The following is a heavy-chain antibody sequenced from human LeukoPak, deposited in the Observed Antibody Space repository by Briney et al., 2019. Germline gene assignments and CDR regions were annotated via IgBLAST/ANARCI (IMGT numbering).Heavy chain of an antibody. V-gene: IGHV4-30-2*01. CDR3: EREGDILGATIDS. CDR1: GGSISSGGYS. Sequence: SETLSLTCTVSGGSISSGGYSWSWIRQPPGKGLEWIGYIYHSGSTYYNPSLKSRVTISVDRSKNQFSLKLSSVTAADTAFYYCEREGDILGATIDSWGQGTLVTVSS. J-gene: IGHJ4*02. CDR2: IYHSGST. D-gene: IGHD1-26*01.